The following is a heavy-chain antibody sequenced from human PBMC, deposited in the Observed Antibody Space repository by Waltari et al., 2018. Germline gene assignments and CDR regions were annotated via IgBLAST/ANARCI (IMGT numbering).Heavy chain of an antibody. CDR2: IYTSGST. J-gene: IGHJ6*03. D-gene: IGHD3-3*01. CDR1: GGSISSYY. CDR3: ARVGYDFWSGYYDYYYYYMDV. Sequence: QVQLQESGPGLVKPSETLSLTCTVSGGSISSYYWSWIRQPAGKGLEWIGRIYTSGSTNYNPSLKSRVTMSVDTSKNQFSLKLSSVTAADTAVYYCARVGYDFWSGYYDYYYYYMDVWGKGTTVTISS. V-gene: IGHV4-4*07.